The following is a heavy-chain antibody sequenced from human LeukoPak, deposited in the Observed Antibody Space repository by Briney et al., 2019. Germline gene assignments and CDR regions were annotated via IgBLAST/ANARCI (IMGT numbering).Heavy chain of an antibody. CDR3: ARTVDIVATRFDY. J-gene: IGHJ4*02. V-gene: IGHV1-2*02. CDR2: INPNSGGT. CDR1: GYTFTGYY. D-gene: IGHD5-12*01. Sequence: GASVKVSCKASGYTFTGYYMHWVRQAPGQGLEWMGWINPNSGGTNYAQKFQGRVTMTRDTSISTAYMELSRLRSDDTAVYYCARTVDIVATRFDYWGQGTLVTVSS.